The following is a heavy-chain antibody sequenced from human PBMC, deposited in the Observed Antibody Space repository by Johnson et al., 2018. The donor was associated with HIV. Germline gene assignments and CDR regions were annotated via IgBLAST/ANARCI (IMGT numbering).Heavy chain of an antibody. CDR1: GFTFNNYA. Sequence: VQLVESGGGLVQPGGSLRLSCAASGFTFNNYAMHWVRQAPGRGLEYVAAFSSNGGSTYYGTSVKGGFTISRDNSKNTLFLQMGSLRDEDMALYYCARVGSGSYYARDAFDVWGQGTMVTVSS. CDR2: FSSNGGST. D-gene: IGHD1-26*01. V-gene: IGHV3-64*01. CDR3: ARVGSGSYYARDAFDV. J-gene: IGHJ3*01.